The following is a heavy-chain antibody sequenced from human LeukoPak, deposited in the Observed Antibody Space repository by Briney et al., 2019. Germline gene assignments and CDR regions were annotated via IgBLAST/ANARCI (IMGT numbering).Heavy chain of an antibody. D-gene: IGHD3-10*01. CDR2: ISGSGGST. CDR3: AKDRSRITMVRGALDY. Sequence: GGSLRLSCAASGFTFSSYAMSWVRQAPGQGLEWVSAISGSGGSTYYADSVKGRFTISRDNSKNTLYLQMNSLRAEDTAVYYCAKDRSRITMVRGALDYWGQGTLVAVSS. CDR1: GFTFSSYA. J-gene: IGHJ4*02. V-gene: IGHV3-23*01.